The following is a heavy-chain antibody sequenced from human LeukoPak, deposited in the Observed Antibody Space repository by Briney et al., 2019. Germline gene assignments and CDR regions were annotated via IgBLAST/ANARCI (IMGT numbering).Heavy chain of an antibody. Sequence: GESLKISCKGSGYSFTSYWIGWVRQMPGKGLEWMGIIYPGDSDTRYSPSFQGQVTIPADKSISTAYLQWSSLKASDTAMYYCARHSDFGIVGAEAPFDYWGQGTLVTVSS. D-gene: IGHD1-26*01. V-gene: IGHV5-51*01. CDR2: IYPGDSDT. J-gene: IGHJ4*02. CDR1: GYSFTSYW. CDR3: ARHSDFGIVGAEAPFDY.